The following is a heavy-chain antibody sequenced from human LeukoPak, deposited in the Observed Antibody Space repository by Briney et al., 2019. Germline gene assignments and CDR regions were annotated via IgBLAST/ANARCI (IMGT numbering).Heavy chain of an antibody. D-gene: IGHD5-12*01. CDR1: GDSISTISYY. V-gene: IGHV4-61*01. CDR2: IYYSGST. J-gene: IGHJ6*02. CDR3: ARDLGYSGYDYYYYYGMDV. Sequence: SETLSLTCTVSGDSISTISYYWSRIRQPPGKGLEWIGYIYYSGSTNYNPSLKSRVTISVDTSKNQFSLKLSSVTAADTAVYYCARDLGYSGYDYYYYYGMDVWGQGTTVTGSS.